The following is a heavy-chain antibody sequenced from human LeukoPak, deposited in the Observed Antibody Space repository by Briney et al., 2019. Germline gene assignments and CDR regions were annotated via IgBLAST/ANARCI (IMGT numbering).Heavy chain of an antibody. J-gene: IGHJ2*01. V-gene: IGHV3-15*01. Sequence: GGSLRLSCAASGFTFSNAWMSWARQAPGKGLEWVGRIKSKTDGGTTDYAAPVKGRFTISRDDSKNTLYLQMNSLKTEDTAVYYCTTLPIAAAGKRWYFDLWGRGTLVTVSS. CDR2: IKSKTDGGTT. CDR1: GFTFSNAW. D-gene: IGHD6-13*01. CDR3: TTLPIAAAGKRWYFDL.